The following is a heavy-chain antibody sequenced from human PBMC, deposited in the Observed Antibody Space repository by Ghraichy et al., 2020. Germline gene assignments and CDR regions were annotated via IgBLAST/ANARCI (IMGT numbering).Heavy chain of an antibody. CDR1: GGDLTSST. Sequence: SVKVSCKASGGDLTSSTITWVRQAPVQGLEWMGRIIPILNIANYAQSFQGRATITADKSTGTAYMQLTSLRSDDTAVYYCARGPAPSQHLLWGNYNYYGMNVWGQGTTVTVSS. CDR2: IIPILNIA. V-gene: IGHV1-69*02. CDR3: ARGPAPSQHLLWGNYNYYGMNV. D-gene: IGHD2-2*01. J-gene: IGHJ6*02.